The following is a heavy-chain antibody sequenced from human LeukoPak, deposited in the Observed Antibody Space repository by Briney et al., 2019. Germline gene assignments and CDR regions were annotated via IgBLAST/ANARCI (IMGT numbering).Heavy chain of an antibody. Sequence: ASVKVSCKASGYTFTGYYMHWVRQTPGQGLEWMGWINPNSGGTNYAQKFQGRVTMTRDTSISTAYMELSRLRSDDTAVYYCARVAGSGSPFDYWGQGTLVTVSS. D-gene: IGHD1-26*01. CDR3: ARVAGSGSPFDY. CDR2: INPNSGGT. CDR1: GYTFTGYY. V-gene: IGHV1-2*02. J-gene: IGHJ4*02.